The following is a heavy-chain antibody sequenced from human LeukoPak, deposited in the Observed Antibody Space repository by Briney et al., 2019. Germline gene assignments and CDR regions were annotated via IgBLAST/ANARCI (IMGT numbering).Heavy chain of an antibody. CDR2: MNPNSGNT. CDR1: GYTFTSYD. J-gene: IGHJ4*02. Sequence: ASVKVSCKASGYTFTSYDINWVRQATGQGLEWMGWMNPNSGNTGYAQKFQGRVTITRNTSISTAYMELSSLRSEDTAVYYCARWGVRDHYDSSGYYDYWGQGTLVTVSS. V-gene: IGHV1-8*03. CDR3: ARWGVRDHYDSSGYYDY. D-gene: IGHD3-22*01.